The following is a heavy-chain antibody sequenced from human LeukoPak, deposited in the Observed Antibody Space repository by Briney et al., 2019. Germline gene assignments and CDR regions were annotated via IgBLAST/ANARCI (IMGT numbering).Heavy chain of an antibody. J-gene: IGHJ4*02. CDR2: INPNSGST. V-gene: IGHV1-2*02. CDR3: ARDNCSGGSCNYYFDY. CDR1: GYTFTGYY. Sequence: ASVKVSCKASGYTFTGYYMHWVRQAPGQGLEWMGWINPNSGSTNYAQKFQGRVTMTRDTSISTAYMELSRLRSDDTAVYYCARDNCSGGSCNYYFDYWGQGTLVTVSS. D-gene: IGHD2-15*01.